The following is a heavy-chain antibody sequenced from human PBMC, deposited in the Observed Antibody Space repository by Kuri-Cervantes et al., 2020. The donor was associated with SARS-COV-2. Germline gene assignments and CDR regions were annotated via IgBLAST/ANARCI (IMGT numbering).Heavy chain of an antibody. J-gene: IGHJ4*02. Sequence: GGSLRLSCEGSGFNFNSYSMDWVRQAPGKGLEWVSSISSGSTFIKYADSVKGRFTVARDNSKNTLYLQMDSLRADDTAVYYCVKDYYGSGINWIFDSWGQGALVTVSS. CDR3: VKDYYGSGINWIFDS. CDR2: ISSGSTFI. V-gene: IGHV3-NL1*01. CDR1: GFNFNSYS. D-gene: IGHD3-10*01.